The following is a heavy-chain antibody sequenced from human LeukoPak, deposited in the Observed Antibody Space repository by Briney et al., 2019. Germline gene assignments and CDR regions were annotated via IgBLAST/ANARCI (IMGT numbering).Heavy chain of an antibody. V-gene: IGHV4-39*01. D-gene: IGHD3-10*01. CDR1: AGSISSTDYY. Sequence: SETLSLTCTVAAGSISSTDYYCGWIRQPPWNGLDWVGSIYYSGSTYYITSLKSRVTPSVDTSKNQFSLKMSSVTAAETAVYYCARHWPTIRGVDYWGQGTLVTVSS. CDR3: ARHWPTIRGVDY. CDR2: IYYSGST. J-gene: IGHJ4*02.